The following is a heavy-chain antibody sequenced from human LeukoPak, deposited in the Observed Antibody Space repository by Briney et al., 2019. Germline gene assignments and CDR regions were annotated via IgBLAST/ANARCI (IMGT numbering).Heavy chain of an antibody. CDR1: GGSFSGYY. Sequence: HPSETLSLTCAVYGGSFSGYYWSWIRQPPGKGLEWIGEINHSGSTNYNPSLKSRVTISVDTSKNQFSLKLSSVTAADTAVYYCXRGLLDHTYGPTFWYWGQGTLVTVSS. CDR3: XRGLLDHTYGPTFWY. CDR2: INHSGST. V-gene: IGHV4-34*01. J-gene: IGHJ4*02. D-gene: IGHD5-18*01.